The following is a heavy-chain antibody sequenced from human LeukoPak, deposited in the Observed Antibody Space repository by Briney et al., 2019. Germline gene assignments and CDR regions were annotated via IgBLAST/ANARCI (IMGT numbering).Heavy chain of an antibody. J-gene: IGHJ4*02. Sequence: GGSLRLSCVASGFTFSTSWVTWVRQAPGKGLEWVANIDKHGSGKYYVDSVTGRFAISRDYASNSVFLQMDSLRAEDTSVYYCARDAGWGYYDLWGQGTPVTVSS. CDR3: ARDAGWGYYDL. V-gene: IGHV3-7*01. D-gene: IGHD1-26*01. CDR2: IDKHGSGK. CDR1: GFTFSTSW.